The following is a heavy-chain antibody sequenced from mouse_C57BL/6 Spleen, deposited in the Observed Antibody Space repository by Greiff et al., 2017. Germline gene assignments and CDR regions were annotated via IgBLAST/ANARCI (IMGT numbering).Heavy chain of an antibody. J-gene: IGHJ3*01. V-gene: IGHV1-18*01. CDR3: ARLYSNLFAY. CDR1: GYTFTDYN. CDR2: INPNNGGT. Sequence: VQLQQSGPELVKPGASVKIPCKASGYTFTDYNMDWVKQSHGKSLEWIGDINPNNGGTIYNQKFKGKATLTVDKSSSTAYMELRSLTSEDTAVYYCARLYSNLFAYWGQGTLVTVSA. D-gene: IGHD2-5*01.